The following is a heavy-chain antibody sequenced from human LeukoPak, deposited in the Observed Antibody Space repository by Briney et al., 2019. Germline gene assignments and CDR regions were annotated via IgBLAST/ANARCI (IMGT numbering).Heavy chain of an antibody. D-gene: IGHD3-22*01. CDR2: ISSSSSYI. CDR3: ARRVNYGSSAQGWYFDL. CDR1: GFTFSSYT. V-gene: IGHV3-21*01. Sequence: GGSLRLSCAASGFTFSSYTMNWVRQAPGKGLEWVSSISSSSSYIYYADSVKGRFTISRDNAKNSLYLQMNSLRAEDTAVYYCARRVNYGSSAQGWYFDLWGRGTLVTVSS. J-gene: IGHJ2*01.